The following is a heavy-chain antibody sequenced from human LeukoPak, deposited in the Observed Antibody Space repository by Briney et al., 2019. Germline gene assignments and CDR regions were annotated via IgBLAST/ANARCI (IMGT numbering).Heavy chain of an antibody. Sequence: GGSLRLSCAASGFTFSSYAMSWIRQAPGKGLEWVSAIVGSGGSTYYADSVKGRFTISRDNPKNTLYLQMNSLRAEDTAVYYCAKPKSGSYPGYYFDYWGQGTLVTVSS. CDR2: IVGSGGST. V-gene: IGHV3-23*01. CDR3: AKPKSGSYPGYYFDY. D-gene: IGHD1-26*01. CDR1: GFTFSSYA. J-gene: IGHJ4*02.